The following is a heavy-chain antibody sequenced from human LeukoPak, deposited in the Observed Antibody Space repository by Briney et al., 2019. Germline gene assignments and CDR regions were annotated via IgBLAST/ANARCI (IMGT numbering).Heavy chain of an antibody. CDR1: GGSFSGYY. Sequence: SETLSLTCAVYGGSFSGYYWSWIRQPPGKGLEWIGEINHSGSTNYNPSLKSRVTISVDTSKNQFSLKLSSVTAADTAVYYCARRSGSGKYAFDIWGQGTMVTVSS. V-gene: IGHV4-34*01. CDR3: ARRSGSGKYAFDI. CDR2: INHSGST. D-gene: IGHD3-10*01. J-gene: IGHJ3*02.